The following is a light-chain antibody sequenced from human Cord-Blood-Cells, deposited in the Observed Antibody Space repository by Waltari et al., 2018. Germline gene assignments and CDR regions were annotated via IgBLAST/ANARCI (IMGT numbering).Light chain of an antibody. CDR2: DAS. V-gene: IGKV1-5*01. Sequence: DIQMTQSPSTLPESVGDRVTITCRDSQRISSWLAWYQQKPGKAPKLLIYDASSFESGVPSRFSGSGSGTEFTLTISSLQPDDFASYYCQQYNSYLTFGGGTKVEIK. CDR1: QRISSW. J-gene: IGKJ4*01. CDR3: QQYNSYLT.